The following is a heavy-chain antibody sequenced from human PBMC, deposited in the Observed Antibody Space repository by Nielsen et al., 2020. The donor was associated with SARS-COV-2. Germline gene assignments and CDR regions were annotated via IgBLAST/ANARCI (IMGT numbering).Heavy chain of an antibody. Sequence: GGSLRLSCAASGFTFSSYGMHRVRQAPGKGLEWVAVISYDGSNKYYADSVKGRFTISRDNSKNTLYLQMNSLRAEDTAVYYCAKDGFLGYCSGGSCPLYYYYGMDVWGQGTTVTVSS. D-gene: IGHD2-15*01. CDR2: ISYDGSNK. V-gene: IGHV3-30*18. CDR3: AKDGFLGYCSGGSCPLYYYYGMDV. CDR1: GFTFSSYG. J-gene: IGHJ6*02.